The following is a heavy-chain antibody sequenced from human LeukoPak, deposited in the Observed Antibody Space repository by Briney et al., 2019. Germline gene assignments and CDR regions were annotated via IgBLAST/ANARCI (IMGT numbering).Heavy chain of an antibody. V-gene: IGHV1-24*01. Sequence: ASVKVSCTVSGYTLTELSMHWVRQAPGKGLEWMGGFDPEDGETIYAQKFQGRVTMTEDTSTDTAYMELSSLRSEDTAVYYCATDAARLIAAAGNYGMDVWGQGTTVTVSS. CDR3: ATDAARLIAAAGNYGMDV. CDR2: FDPEDGET. D-gene: IGHD6-13*01. CDR1: GYTLTELS. J-gene: IGHJ6*02.